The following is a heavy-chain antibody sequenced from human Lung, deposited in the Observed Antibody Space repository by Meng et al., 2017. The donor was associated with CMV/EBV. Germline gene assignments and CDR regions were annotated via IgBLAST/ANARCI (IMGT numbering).Heavy chain of an antibody. Sequence: SCAASGFTFNKYAMTWVRQAPGKGLERVSIISAVIDNTYYADSVKGRFTLSRDNSMNTLYLQMHSLRAEDTAIYFCAKGLGTTGWYSPLDSWGRGTXVTVSS. CDR1: GFTFNKYA. J-gene: IGHJ4*02. V-gene: IGHV3-23*01. CDR2: ISAVIDNT. CDR3: AKGLGTTGWYSPLDS. D-gene: IGHD6-19*01.